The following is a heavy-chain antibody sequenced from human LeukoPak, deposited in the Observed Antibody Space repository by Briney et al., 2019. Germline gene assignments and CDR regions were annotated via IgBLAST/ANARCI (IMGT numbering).Heavy chain of an antibody. J-gene: IGHJ3*02. CDR2: IYYSGST. CDR3: ARIKSGAFDI. V-gene: IGHV4-59*08. Sequence: SETLSLTCTVSGGSISSYYWSWIRKPPGKGLEWIGYIYYSGSTNYNPSLKSRVTISVDTSKNQFSLKLSSVTAADTAVYYCARIKSGAFDIWGQGTMVTVSS. CDR1: GGSISSYY.